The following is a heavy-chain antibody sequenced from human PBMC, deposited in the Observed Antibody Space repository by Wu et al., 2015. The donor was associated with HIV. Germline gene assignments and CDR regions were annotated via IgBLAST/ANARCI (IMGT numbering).Heavy chain of an antibody. CDR2: ISAYNGNT. CDR1: GYIFTNFG. J-gene: IGHJ1*01. D-gene: IGHD1-26*01. Sequence: QVQLVQSGAEVKKPGASVKVSCKASGYIFTNFGFSWVRQAPGQGLEWMGWISAYNGNTNFAQKFQGRLTLTTDTSTNTAYMELRSLRSDDTAVYYCARAYSGSSEYFQYWGQGALVTVSS. V-gene: IGHV1-18*01. CDR3: ARAYSGSSEYFQY.